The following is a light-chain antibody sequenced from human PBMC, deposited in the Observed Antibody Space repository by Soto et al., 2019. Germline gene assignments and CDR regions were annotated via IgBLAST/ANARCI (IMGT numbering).Light chain of an antibody. CDR3: SSYTRSQGYV. CDR1: SSDVGGYNY. Sequence: QSALTQPASVSGSPGQSITISCTGTSSDVGGYNYVSWYQQHPGKAPKLMIYEVSNRPSGVSNRFSGSKSGKTSALNISGRHSEDEADYYYSSYTRSQGYVFGTGTKLTV. CDR2: EVS. J-gene: IGLJ1*01. V-gene: IGLV2-14*01.